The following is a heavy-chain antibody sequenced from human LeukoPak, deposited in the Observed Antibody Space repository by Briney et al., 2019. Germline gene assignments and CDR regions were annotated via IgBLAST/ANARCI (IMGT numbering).Heavy chain of an antibody. J-gene: IGHJ2*01. V-gene: IGHV7-4-1*02. D-gene: IGHD4-17*01. CDR1: GYTFTSYA. Sequence: ASVKVSCKASGYTFTSYAMNWVRQAPGQGLEWMGWINTNTGNLTYAQGFTGRFVFSLDTSVSTAYLQISSLKAEDTAVYYCAVSGDGDYVVRSLRDWYFDLWGRGTLVTVSS. CDR3: AVSGDGDYVVRSLRDWYFDL. CDR2: INTNTGNL.